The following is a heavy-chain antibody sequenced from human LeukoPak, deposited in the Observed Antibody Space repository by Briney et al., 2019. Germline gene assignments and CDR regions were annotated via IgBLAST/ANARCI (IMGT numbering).Heavy chain of an antibody. V-gene: IGHV3-66*01. CDR1: GITVSSSF. CDR3: ARVGIYRPGSSYFDH. J-gene: IGHJ4*02. D-gene: IGHD3-10*01. CDR2: IYAAGAT. Sequence: GGSLRLSCAASGITVSSSFMSWVRQVPGKGLEWVSIIYAAGATYTAASVTGRFTISRDTSKNMLNLEMNRLRPEDTAVYFCARVGIYRPGSSYFDHWGQGTLVAVSS.